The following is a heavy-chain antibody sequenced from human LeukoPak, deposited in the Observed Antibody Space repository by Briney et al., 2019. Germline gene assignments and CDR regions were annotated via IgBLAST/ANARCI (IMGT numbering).Heavy chain of an antibody. J-gene: IGHJ6*02. V-gene: IGHV4-4*07. Sequence: SETLSLTCTVSGGSISSYYWSWIRQPAGKGLEWIGRIYTNGSTNYNPSLKSRVTMSVDTSKNQFSLKLSSVTAADTAVYYCARDLRLLGYCSSTSCYKNYYGMDVWGQGTTVTVSS. CDR3: ARDLRLLGYCSSTSCYKNYYGMDV. CDR1: GGSISSYY. CDR2: IYTNGST. D-gene: IGHD2-2*01.